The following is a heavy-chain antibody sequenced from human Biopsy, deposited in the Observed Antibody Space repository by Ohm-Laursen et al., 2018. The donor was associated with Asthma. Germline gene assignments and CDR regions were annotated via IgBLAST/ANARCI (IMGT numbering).Heavy chain of an antibody. CDR1: GFTFSSYG. Sequence: SLRLSCAASGFTFSSYGMHWVRQAPGKGLEWVAVIWYDGSNKYYADSVKGRFTISRDNSKNTLYLQMNSLRAEDTAVYYCARESSVAGSSDFDYWGQGTLVTVSS. CDR3: ARESSVAGSSDFDY. CDR2: IWYDGSNK. D-gene: IGHD6-19*01. V-gene: IGHV3-33*01. J-gene: IGHJ4*02.